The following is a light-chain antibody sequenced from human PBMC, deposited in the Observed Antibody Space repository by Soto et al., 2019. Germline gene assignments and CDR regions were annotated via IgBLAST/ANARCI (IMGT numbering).Light chain of an antibody. V-gene: IGKV3D-7*01. Sequence: ETILTHSPGALSLSPGERATLSSTASQSVSSSYLAWYQQKPGQAPRLLFYGASTGATGLPARFSGSGSGTEFTLTINSLQAEDCAVYYCQQYYNWPRPFGQGTRLEIK. CDR3: QQYYNWPRP. J-gene: IGKJ5*01. CDR2: GAS. CDR1: QSVSSSY.